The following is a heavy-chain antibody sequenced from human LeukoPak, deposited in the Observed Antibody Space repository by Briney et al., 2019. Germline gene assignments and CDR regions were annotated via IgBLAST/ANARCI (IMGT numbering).Heavy chain of an antibody. D-gene: IGHD6-13*01. Sequence: GGPLRLSCAASGFTFSSYAMSWVRQAPGKGLEWVSAISGSGGSTYYADSVKGRFTISRDNSKNTLYLQMNSLRAEDTAVYYCAKDLSSSWPSYYFDYWGQGTLVTVSS. CDR2: ISGSGGST. V-gene: IGHV3-23*01. J-gene: IGHJ4*02. CDR3: AKDLSSSWPSYYFDY. CDR1: GFTFSSYA.